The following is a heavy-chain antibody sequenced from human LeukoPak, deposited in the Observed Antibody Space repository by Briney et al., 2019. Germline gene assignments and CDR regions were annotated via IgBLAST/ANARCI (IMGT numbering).Heavy chain of an antibody. CDR1: GYTLTSYY. Sequence: ASVKVSCKASGYTLTSYYMHWVRQAPGQGLEWMGIINPSGGSTSYAQKFQGRVTMTRDMSTSTVYMELSSLRSEDTAVYYCASTDIVVVPAAANYYYMDVWGKGTTVTVSS. CDR2: INPSGGST. CDR3: ASTDIVVVPAAANYYYMDV. J-gene: IGHJ6*03. V-gene: IGHV1-46*01. D-gene: IGHD2-2*01.